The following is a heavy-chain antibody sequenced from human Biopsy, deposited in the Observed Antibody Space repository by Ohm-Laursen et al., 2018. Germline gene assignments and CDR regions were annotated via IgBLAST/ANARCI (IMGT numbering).Heavy chain of an antibody. V-gene: IGHV4-4*07. CDR3: ARSIDYGNSYFQY. CDR1: GGSISSYY. Sequence: SETLSLTWTVSGGSISSYYWNWIRQPAGGGLEYIGRLYTTGSTNYSPSLRSRVTMSADTSKNQFSLNLRSVTAADTAVYFCARSIDYGNSYFQYWGQGILVTVSS. D-gene: IGHD4/OR15-4a*01. CDR2: LYTTGST. J-gene: IGHJ1*01.